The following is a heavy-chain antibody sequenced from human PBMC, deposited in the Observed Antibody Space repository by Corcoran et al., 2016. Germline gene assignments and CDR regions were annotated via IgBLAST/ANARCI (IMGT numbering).Heavy chain of an antibody. Sequence: QVQLQQWGAGLLKPSETLSLPCAVYGGSFSGYYWSWIRQPPGKGLEWIGEINHSGSTNYNPSLKSRVTISVDTSTNQFSLKLSSVTAADTAVYSCARIGIVVPAARYFDYWGQGTLVTVSS. V-gene: IGHV4-34*01. CDR2: INHSGST. CDR1: GGSFSGYY. D-gene: IGHD2-2*01. J-gene: IGHJ4*02. CDR3: ARIGIVVPAARYFDY.